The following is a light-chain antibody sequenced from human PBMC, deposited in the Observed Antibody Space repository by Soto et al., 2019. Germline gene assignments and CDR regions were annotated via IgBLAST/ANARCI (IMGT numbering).Light chain of an antibody. Sequence: EIVLTQSPATLSLSPGERATLSCRASQSVSRYLAWYQQKPGQAPRLLIYDASNRATGIPARLSGIGSGTDFTLTISSREPEDFAVSYCQQRSNWTPYTFGQGTKLEIK. J-gene: IGKJ2*01. V-gene: IGKV3-11*01. CDR2: DAS. CDR1: QSVSRY. CDR3: QQRSNWTPYT.